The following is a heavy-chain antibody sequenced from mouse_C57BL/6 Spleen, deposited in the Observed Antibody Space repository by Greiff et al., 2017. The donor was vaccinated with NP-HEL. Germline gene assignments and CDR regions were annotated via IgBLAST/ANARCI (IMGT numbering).Heavy chain of an antibody. V-gene: IGHV1-81*01. CDR2: IYPRSGNT. J-gene: IGHJ4*01. Sequence: VQLQQSGAELARPGASVKLSCKASGYTFTSYGISWVKQRTGQGLEWIGEIYPRSGNTYYNEKFKGKATLTADKSSSKAYMELRSLTSEDSAVYFCARETVVAGNAMDYWGQGTSVTVSS. D-gene: IGHD1-1*01. CDR3: ARETVVAGNAMDY. CDR1: GYTFTSYG.